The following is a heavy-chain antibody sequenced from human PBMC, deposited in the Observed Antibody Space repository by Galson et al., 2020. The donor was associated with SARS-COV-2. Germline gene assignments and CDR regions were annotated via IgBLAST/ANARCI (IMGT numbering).Heavy chain of an antibody. V-gene: IGHV2-5*02. Sequence: SGPTLVKPTQTITLTCTFSGFSLSTSGVGVGWIRQPPGKALEWLALIYWDDDKRYSPSLKSRLTITKDTSKNQVVLTMTNMDPVDTATYYCAHRSGTSWLGPYFDYWGQGTLVTVSS. D-gene: IGHD2-2*01. J-gene: IGHJ4*02. CDR2: IYWDDDK. CDR1: GFSLSTSGVG. CDR3: AHRSGTSWLGPYFDY.